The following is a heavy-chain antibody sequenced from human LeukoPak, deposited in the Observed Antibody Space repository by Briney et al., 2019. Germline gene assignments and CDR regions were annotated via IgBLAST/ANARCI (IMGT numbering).Heavy chain of an antibody. CDR1: GGSFSGYY. D-gene: IGHD5-18*01. Sequence: SETLSLTCAVYGGSFSGYYWSWIRQPPGKGLEWIGEINHSGSTNYNPSLESRVTISVDTSKNQFSLKLSSVTAADTAVYYCTLFRIQLWLRSGSYFDYWGQRTLVTVSS. CDR3: TLFRIQLWLRSGSYFDY. J-gene: IGHJ4*02. V-gene: IGHV4-34*01. CDR2: INHSGST.